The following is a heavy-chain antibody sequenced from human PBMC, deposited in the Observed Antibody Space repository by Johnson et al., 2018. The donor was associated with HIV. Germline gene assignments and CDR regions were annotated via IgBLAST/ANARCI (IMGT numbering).Heavy chain of an antibody. Sequence: VQLVESGGGVVQPGRSLRLSCAVSGFTFTSYAMTWVRQAPGKGLEWVSVITGDEDITYYADSVKGRFTISRDNSKNSLYLQMNSLRVDDTGIYYCAKYSGNYVFKREDDAFDIWGQGTLVTVSS. CDR3: AKYSGNYVFKREDDAFDI. CDR2: ITGDEDIT. V-gene: IGHV3-23*04. CDR1: GFTFTSYA. J-gene: IGHJ3*02. D-gene: IGHD1-26*01.